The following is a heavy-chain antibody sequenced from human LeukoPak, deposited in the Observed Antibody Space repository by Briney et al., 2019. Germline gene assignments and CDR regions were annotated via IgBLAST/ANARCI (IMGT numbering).Heavy chain of an antibody. Sequence: GGSLRLSCAASGFTFRTYWMSWVRQAPGKGLEWVANMNQDGGEKYYVDSVKGRFTISRDNAKNSLYLQMNSLKAEDTAVYYCANGNYFDYWGQGTLVAVSS. CDR1: GFTFRTYW. V-gene: IGHV3-7*01. J-gene: IGHJ4*02. CDR3: ANGNYFDY. D-gene: IGHD1-26*01. CDR2: MNQDGGEK.